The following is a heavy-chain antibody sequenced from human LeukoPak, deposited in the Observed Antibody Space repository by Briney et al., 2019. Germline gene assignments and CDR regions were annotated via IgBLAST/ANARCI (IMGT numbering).Heavy chain of an antibody. V-gene: IGHV4-31*03. D-gene: IGHD2-15*01. J-gene: IGHJ5*02. CDR1: GASISSDASY. Sequence: SETLSLTCNVSGASISSDASYWTWIRQHPGKGLEWIGYIYYSGTAFYNPSLESRVTISLDTSKSQFSLKLTSVTAADTAIYYCARELVEVVAANGIGFDPWGQGTLVSVSS. CDR2: IYYSGTA. CDR3: ARELVEVVAANGIGFDP.